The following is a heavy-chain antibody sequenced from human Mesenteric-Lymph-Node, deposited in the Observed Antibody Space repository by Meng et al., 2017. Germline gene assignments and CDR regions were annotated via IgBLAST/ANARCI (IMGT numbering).Heavy chain of an antibody. D-gene: IGHD1-26*01. Sequence: GGSLRLSCAASGFTFSSYEMNWVRQAPGKGLEWVSYISSSGSTIYYADSVKGRFTISRDNAKNSLYLQMNSLRSEDTAVYYCASGQQLYSGSYRWGDYWGQGTLVTVSS. CDR1: GFTFSSYE. J-gene: IGHJ4*02. CDR3: ASGQQLYSGSYRWGDY. V-gene: IGHV3-48*03. CDR2: ISSSGSTI.